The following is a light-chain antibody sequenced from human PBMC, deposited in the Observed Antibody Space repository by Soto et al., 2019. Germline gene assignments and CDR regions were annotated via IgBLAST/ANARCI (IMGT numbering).Light chain of an antibody. J-gene: IGLJ2*01. V-gene: IGLV2-14*01. CDR1: SSDVGGYNY. Sequence: QSVLTLPASGSGSTGQSITISCTGTSSDVGGYNYVSWYQQHPGKAPKLMIYDVSNRPSGVSNRFSGSKSGNTASLTISGLQAEDEADYYCRSYTSSSTPVVFGGGTKVTVL. CDR2: DVS. CDR3: RSYTSSSTPVV.